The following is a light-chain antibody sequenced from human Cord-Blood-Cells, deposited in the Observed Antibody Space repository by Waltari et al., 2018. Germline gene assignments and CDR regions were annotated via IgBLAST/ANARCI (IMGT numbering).Light chain of an antibody. Sequence: SYQLTQPPSVPVSPGQTASITCPGDKLGDKYACWYQQKPGQAPVLVIYQDSKRPSGIPERLSGANAGNTATLTISGTQAMDEADYYCQAWDSSFWVFGGGTKLTVL. CDR3: QAWDSSFWV. J-gene: IGLJ3*02. CDR1: KLGDKY. CDR2: QDS. V-gene: IGLV3-1*01.